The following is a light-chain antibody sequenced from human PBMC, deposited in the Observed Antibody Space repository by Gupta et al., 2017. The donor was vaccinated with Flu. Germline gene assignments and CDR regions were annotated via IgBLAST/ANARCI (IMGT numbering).Light chain of an antibody. Sequence: DIQMTQSPPTLSASVGDRVTIPCRASQSISSWLAWYQQKPGKAPKLLIYKASSLESGVPSRFSGSGSGTEFTLTISSLQPDDFATYYCQQYNSYNTFGQGTKLEIK. CDR1: QSISSW. CDR2: KAS. J-gene: IGKJ2*01. CDR3: QQYNSYNT. V-gene: IGKV1-5*03.